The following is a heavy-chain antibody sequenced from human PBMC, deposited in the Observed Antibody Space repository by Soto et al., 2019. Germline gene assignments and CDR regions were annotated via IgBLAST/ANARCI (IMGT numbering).Heavy chain of an antibody. D-gene: IGHD2-15*01. CDR3: APHVSCSGGSCQYDAFAI. CDR2: ITADGGT. V-gene: IGHV3-23*01. Sequence: EVQVLESGGGLVQPGGSLRLSCEGSGFTVSSHAMTWISQAPGKGPEWFSTITADGGTYYADSVKGRFAMSRDTSESTLYLQMNSLGAEDTAAYYCAPHVSCSGGSCQYDAFAIRGQGTMVTVSS. J-gene: IGHJ3*02. CDR1: GFTVSSHA.